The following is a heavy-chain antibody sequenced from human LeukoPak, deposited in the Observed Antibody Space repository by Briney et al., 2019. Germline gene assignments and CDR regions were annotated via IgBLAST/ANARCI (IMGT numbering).Heavy chain of an antibody. CDR1: AYSISRGYY. CDR2: IYYSGST. D-gene: IGHD3-22*01. CDR3: ARAITMIVVVMGFDY. Sequence: SETLFLTCTVSAYSISRGYYWGWIRQPPGKGLEWIGSIYYSGSTYYHPSLKSRVTISVDASKNQFSLKLSSVTAADTAVYYCARAITMIVVVMGFDYWGQGTLVTVSS. J-gene: IGHJ4*02. V-gene: IGHV4-38-2*02.